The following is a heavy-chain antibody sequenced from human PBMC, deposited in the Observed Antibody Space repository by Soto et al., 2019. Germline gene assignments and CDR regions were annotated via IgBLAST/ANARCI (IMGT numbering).Heavy chain of an antibody. J-gene: IGHJ3*02. V-gene: IGHV3-23*01. CDR3: AKVKGFFGDAFDI. Sequence: EVQLLESGGGLVQPGGSLRLSCAASAFTFSSYAMSWVRQAPGKGLEWVSAISGSGCSTYYADSVKGRFTISRDNSKNTLYLQINSLRAEDTAVYYCAKVKGFFGDAFDIWGQGTMVTVSS. CDR2: ISGSGCST. D-gene: IGHD3-3*01. CDR1: AFTFSSYA.